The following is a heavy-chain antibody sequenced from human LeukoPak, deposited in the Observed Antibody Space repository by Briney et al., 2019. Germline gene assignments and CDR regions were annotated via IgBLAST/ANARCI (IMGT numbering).Heavy chain of an antibody. V-gene: IGHV4-59*12. D-gene: IGHD4-17*01. CDR1: GGSISSYY. CDR2: IYYSGST. CDR3: AREGSGDYFDY. Sequence: SETLSLTCTVSGGSISSYYWSWIRQPPGKGLEWIGYIYYSGSTNYNPSLESRVTMSIDTSKNQFSLKLTSVTAADTAVYYCAREGSGDYFDYWGQGTLVTVSS. J-gene: IGHJ4*02.